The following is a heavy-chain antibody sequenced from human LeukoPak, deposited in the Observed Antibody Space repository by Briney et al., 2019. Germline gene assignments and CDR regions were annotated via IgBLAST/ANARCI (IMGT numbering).Heavy chain of an antibody. CDR1: GFTFGDYA. Sequence: GGSLRLSCTASGFTFGDYAMSWVRQAPGKGLEWVGFIRSKAYGGTTEYAASVKGRFTISRDDSKSTAYLQMNSLKTEDTAVYFCTRPTDLYDSSGYYYFDYWGQGTLVTVSS. J-gene: IGHJ4*02. CDR3: TRPTDLYDSSGYYYFDY. D-gene: IGHD3-22*01. CDR2: IRSKAYGGTT. V-gene: IGHV3-49*04.